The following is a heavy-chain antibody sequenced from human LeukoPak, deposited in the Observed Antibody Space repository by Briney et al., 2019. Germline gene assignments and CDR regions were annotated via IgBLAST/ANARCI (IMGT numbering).Heavy chain of an antibody. CDR2: IKQDGSEK. Sequence: PGGSLRLSCAASGFTFSHYWMGWVRQAPGKGLEWVANIKQDGSEKYYVDSVKGRFTISRDDAKNSLYLQMNSLRAEDTAVYYCARDSSQWLVTWGQGTLVTVSS. V-gene: IGHV3-7*01. CDR3: ARDSSQWLVT. J-gene: IGHJ4*02. CDR1: GFTFSHYW. D-gene: IGHD6-19*01.